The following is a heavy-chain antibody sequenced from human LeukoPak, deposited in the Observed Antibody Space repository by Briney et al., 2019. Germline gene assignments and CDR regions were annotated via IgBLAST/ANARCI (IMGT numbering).Heavy chain of an antibody. CDR2: INSDGSST. J-gene: IGHJ5*02. CDR1: GFTLSVYW. Sequence: GGSLRLSCAASGFTLSVYWMHWVRQVPGKGLVWVSRINSDGSSTTYADSVRGRFTISRDNAKNTLYLQMSSLRGEDTAVYYCARGVAVAGTFSWFDPWGQGTLVTVSS. D-gene: IGHD6-19*01. CDR3: ARGVAVAGTFSWFDP. V-gene: IGHV3-74*03.